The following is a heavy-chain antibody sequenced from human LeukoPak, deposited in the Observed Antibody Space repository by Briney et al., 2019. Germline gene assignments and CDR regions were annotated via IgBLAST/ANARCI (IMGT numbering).Heavy chain of an antibody. CDR3: TTEGGASSIDY. CDR1: GFTFTNAW. V-gene: IGHV3-15*01. Sequence: GGSLRLSCAATGFTFTNAWMSWVRQAPGKGLEWVGRIKSKTDGGTTDYAAPVKGRFTISRDDSKNTLYLQMNSLKTEDTAVYYCTTEGGASSIDYWGQGTLVTVSS. J-gene: IGHJ4*02. D-gene: IGHD1-26*01. CDR2: IKSKTDGGTT.